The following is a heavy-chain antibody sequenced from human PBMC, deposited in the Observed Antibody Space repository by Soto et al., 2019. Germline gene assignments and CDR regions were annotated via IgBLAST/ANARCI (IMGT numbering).Heavy chain of an antibody. CDR2: IVVGSGNT. CDR3: AAEVWFGEHDAFDI. CDR1: GFTFTSSA. D-gene: IGHD3-10*01. Sequence: SVKVSCKASGFTFTSSAMQWVRQARGQRLEWIGWIVVGSGNTNYAQKFQERVTITRDMSTSTAYMELSSLRSEDTFVYFCAAEVWFGEHDAFDIWGQGTMVTVSS. V-gene: IGHV1-58*02. J-gene: IGHJ3*02.